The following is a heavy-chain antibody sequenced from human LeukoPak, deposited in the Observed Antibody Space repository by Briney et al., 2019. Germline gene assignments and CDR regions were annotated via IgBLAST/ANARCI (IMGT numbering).Heavy chain of an antibody. D-gene: IGHD3-10*01. V-gene: IGHV3-23*01. CDR1: GFTFSNYA. Sequence: PGGSLRLSCAASGFTFSNYAMSWVRQAPGEGLEWVSTISGTGDTTYYADSLKGRLTISRDNSKNTLYLQMNSLRAEDTAVYYCVRGYYGSGTYPYWGQGTLVTVSS. J-gene: IGHJ4*02. CDR3: VRGYYGSGTYPY. CDR2: ISGTGDTT.